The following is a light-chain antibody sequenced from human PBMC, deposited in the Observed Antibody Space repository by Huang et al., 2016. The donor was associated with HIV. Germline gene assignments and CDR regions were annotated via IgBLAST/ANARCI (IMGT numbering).Light chain of an antibody. V-gene: IGKV1-NL1*01. Sequence: DIQMTQSPSSLSASVGDRVTITCRASQGIGNSLAWYQQKPEKAPRLLLYATSTLESGVPSRSSGSGSGTHYTLTINTLQPEDIASYYCQQYHSLPWTFGQGTKVEIK. CDR2: ATS. CDR1: QGIGNS. CDR3: QQYHSLPWT. J-gene: IGKJ1*01.